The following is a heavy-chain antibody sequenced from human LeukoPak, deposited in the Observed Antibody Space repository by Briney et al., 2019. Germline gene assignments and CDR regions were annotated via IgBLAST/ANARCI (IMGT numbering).Heavy chain of an antibody. J-gene: IGHJ5*02. V-gene: IGHV3-72*01. CDR3: ARVSGRYSDQ. CDR1: GFNFSDHY. D-gene: IGHD1-26*01. Sequence: PGWPLRLSCAASGFNFSDHYMDWVRQAPGKGLEWVGRTRTKANSYTTEYAASVKDRFTISRDDSKNSLYLQMYSLKAEDTAVYYCARVSGRYSDQWGQGTQVTVSS. CDR2: TRTKANSYTT.